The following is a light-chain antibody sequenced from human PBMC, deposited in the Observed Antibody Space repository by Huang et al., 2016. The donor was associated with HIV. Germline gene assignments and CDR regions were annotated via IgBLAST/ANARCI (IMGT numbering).Light chain of an antibody. CDR2: AAS. CDR1: QGIANY. Sequence: DIQMTQSPSSLSASVGDRVTITCRASQGIANYLAWYQPKPRKVPKLLIYAASTFQSGVPSRFSGSGSGTDFTLTISSLQPEDVATYYCQKYHSAPFTFGPGTKVDIK. V-gene: IGKV1-27*01. J-gene: IGKJ3*01. CDR3: QKYHSAPFT.